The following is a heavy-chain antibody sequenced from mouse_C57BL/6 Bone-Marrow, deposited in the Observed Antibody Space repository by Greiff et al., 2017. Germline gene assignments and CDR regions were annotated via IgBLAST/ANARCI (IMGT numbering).Heavy chain of an antibody. Sequence: VKVVESGPGLVAPSQSLSITCTVSGFSLTSYGVAWVRQPPGKGLEWLGVIWGGGSTNYNSALMSRLSISKDNSKSQVFLKMTSLQTDDTAMYYCAKLGWFAYWGQGTLVTVSA. V-gene: IGHV2-9*01. CDR3: AKLGWFAY. CDR2: IWGGGST. J-gene: IGHJ3*01. CDR1: GFSLTSYG.